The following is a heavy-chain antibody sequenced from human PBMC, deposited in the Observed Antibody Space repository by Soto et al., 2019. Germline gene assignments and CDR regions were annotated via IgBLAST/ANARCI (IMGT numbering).Heavy chain of an antibody. CDR3: ARPDFCDYWYFEL. D-gene: IGHD4-17*01. CDR1: GGPFSSHT. Sequence: QDQLVQSGAEVKKPGSSVKVSCKAFGGPFSSHTFSWVRQAPGQGLEWMGRIIPALGTTTYAQKFQGRVTITADESVTTVYMELNSLRTEETAVYYCARPDFCDYWYFELWGRGTLVTVSS. CDR2: IIPALGTT. V-gene: IGHV1-69*08. J-gene: IGHJ2*01.